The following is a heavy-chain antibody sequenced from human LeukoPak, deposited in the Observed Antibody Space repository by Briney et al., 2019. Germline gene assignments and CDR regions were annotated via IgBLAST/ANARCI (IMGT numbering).Heavy chain of an antibody. D-gene: IGHD6-6*01. J-gene: IGHJ4*02. CDR3: ARATYQYSSSDFDY. V-gene: IGHV4-34*01. Sequence: SETLSLTCAVYGGSFSGYYWSWIRQPPGKGLEWIGEINHSGSTNYNPSLKSRVTISVDTSKNQFSLKLRSVTAADTAVYYCARATYQYSSSDFDYWGQGTLVTVSS. CDR2: INHSGST. CDR1: GGSFSGYY.